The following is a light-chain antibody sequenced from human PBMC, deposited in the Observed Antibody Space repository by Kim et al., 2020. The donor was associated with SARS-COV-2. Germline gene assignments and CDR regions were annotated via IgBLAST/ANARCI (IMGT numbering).Light chain of an antibody. CDR3: QQTKNFPYT. Sequence: ASVGDRVTITCRASQGLSSWLAWYQQKPGKAPVLLIYAASTLQSGVPSRFSGSESGTDFTLTISSLQPENIATYFCQQTKNFPYTFGQGTKVDIK. CDR2: AAS. CDR1: QGLSSW. V-gene: IGKV1-12*01. J-gene: IGKJ2*01.